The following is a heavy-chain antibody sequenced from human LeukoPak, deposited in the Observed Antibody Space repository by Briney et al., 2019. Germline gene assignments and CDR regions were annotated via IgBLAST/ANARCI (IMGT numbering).Heavy chain of an antibody. V-gene: IGHV1-8*01. CDR2: MNPNSGNT. CDR1: GYTFTSYD. D-gene: IGHD3-10*01. CDR3: ARGQGRRTLSGSGSYNY. Sequence: ASVKVSCKASGYTFTSYDINWVRQATGQGLEWMGWMNPNSGNTGYAQKFQGRVTMTRNTSISTAYMELSSLRSEDTAVYYCARGQGRRTLSGSGSYNYWGQGTLVTVSS. J-gene: IGHJ4*02.